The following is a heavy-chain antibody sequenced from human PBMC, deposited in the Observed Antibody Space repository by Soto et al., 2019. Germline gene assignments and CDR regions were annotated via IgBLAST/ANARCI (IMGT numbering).Heavy chain of an antibody. CDR2: IYYSGST. V-gene: IGHV4-39*01. D-gene: IGHD1-26*01. CDR1: GGSITSSSNY. CDR3: VTQEVGGTYVYTFDP. Sequence: SETLSLTCTVSGGSITSSSNYWGWIRQPPGKGLEWIGSIYYSGSTYYNPSLKSRVTISLDTSKNQFSLKLSSVTAAETAVYYCVTQEVGGTYVYTFDPWGQGTLVTVSS. J-gene: IGHJ5*02.